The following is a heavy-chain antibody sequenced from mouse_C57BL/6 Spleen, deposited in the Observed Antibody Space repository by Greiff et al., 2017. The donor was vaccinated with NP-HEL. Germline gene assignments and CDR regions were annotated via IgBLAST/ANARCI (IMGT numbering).Heavy chain of an antibody. CDR2: IDPSDSET. Sequence: QVQLQQPGAELVRPGSSVKLSCKASGYTFTSYWMHWVKQRPIQGLEWIGNIDPSDSETHYNQKFKDKATLTVDKSSSTAYMQLSSLTSEDSAVYDGASYGSSYDARDYWGQGTSVTVSS. D-gene: IGHD1-1*01. J-gene: IGHJ4*01. CDR3: ASYGSSYDARDY. V-gene: IGHV1-52*01. CDR1: GYTFTSYW.